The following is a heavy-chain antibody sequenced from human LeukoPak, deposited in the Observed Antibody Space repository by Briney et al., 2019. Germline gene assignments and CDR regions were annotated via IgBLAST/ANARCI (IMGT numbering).Heavy chain of an antibody. V-gene: IGHV1-8*03. J-gene: IGHJ4*02. CDR2: MNPNSGST. CDR1: GYTFTSYD. CDR3: ARGRSTGYPYYFEY. D-gene: IGHD5-12*01. Sequence: ASAKVSFKASGYTFTSYDINWVRQTTEQGLEWMGWMNPNSGSTGYAQKFQGRVTTTRNTSISTAYMELSGLRSEDTAVYYCARGRSTGYPYYFEYWGQGTLVTVSS.